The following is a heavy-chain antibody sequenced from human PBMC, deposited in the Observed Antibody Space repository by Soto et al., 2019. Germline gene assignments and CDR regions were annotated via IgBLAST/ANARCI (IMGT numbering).Heavy chain of an antibody. CDR1: GGSISSYY. CDR2: IYYSGST. Sequence: PSETLSLTCPVSGGSISSYYWSWIRQPPGKGLEWIGYIYYSGSTNYNPSLKSRVTISVDTSKNQFSLKLSSVTAADTAVYYCARTMGATPNWFDPWGQGTLVTVSS. V-gene: IGHV4-59*01. CDR3: ARTMGATPNWFDP. D-gene: IGHD1-26*01. J-gene: IGHJ5*02.